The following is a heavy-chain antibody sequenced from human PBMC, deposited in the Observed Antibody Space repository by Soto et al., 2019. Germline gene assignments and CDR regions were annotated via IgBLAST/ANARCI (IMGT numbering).Heavy chain of an antibody. Sequence: EVQLVESGGGLVQPGRSLRLSCAASGFTFDDYAMHWVRQPPGKGLEWVSGINWNSGTIDYADSVKGRFTVSRDNVKNSLYLQMNSLRAEDTALYYCANDIGRFLDVFDIWGQGTMVTVSS. V-gene: IGHV3-9*01. D-gene: IGHD3-3*01. CDR1: GFTFDDYA. CDR3: ANDIGRFLDVFDI. J-gene: IGHJ3*02. CDR2: INWNSGTI.